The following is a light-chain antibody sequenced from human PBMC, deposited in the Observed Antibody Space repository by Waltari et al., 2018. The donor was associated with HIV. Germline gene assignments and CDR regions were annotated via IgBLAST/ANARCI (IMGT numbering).Light chain of an antibody. Sequence: QSVLTQPPSISRAPGQRITVSCSGTSSNIGTGYDVPWYQQLPGTAPKLLLYKNKNRPSGVPDRFSASKSDASASLASTGLQAADEGDYFCQSYDTSLSAWVFGGGTRLTVL. J-gene: IGLJ2*01. CDR1: SSNIGTGYD. CDR2: KNK. CDR3: QSYDTSLSAWV. V-gene: IGLV1-40*03.